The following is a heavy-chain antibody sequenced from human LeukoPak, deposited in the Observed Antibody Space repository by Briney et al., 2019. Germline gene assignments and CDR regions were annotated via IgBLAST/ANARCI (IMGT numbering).Heavy chain of an antibody. V-gene: IGHV1-2*02. D-gene: IGHD6-19*01. J-gene: IGHJ3*02. Sequence: GASVRVSCKASGYTFTAYYIHWVRQAPGQGLEWMGWINSHSGGTNYAQKFQGRVTMAWDTSISTAYMELSRLTFDDTAVYYCARVLPYSSGWYAFHIWGQGTMVTVSS. CDR3: ARVLPYSSGWYAFHI. CDR1: GYTFTAYY. CDR2: INSHSGGT.